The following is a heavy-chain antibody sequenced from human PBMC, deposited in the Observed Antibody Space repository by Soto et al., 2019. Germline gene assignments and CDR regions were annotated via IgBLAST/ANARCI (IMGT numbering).Heavy chain of an antibody. CDR3: ARGKVYDFWSGYLDSYGMDV. CDR1: GYTFTSYD. J-gene: IGHJ6*02. Sequence: VASVKVSCKASGYTFTSYDINWVRQATGQGLEWMGWMNPNSGNTGYAQKFQGRVTMTRNTSISTAYMELSSLRSEDTAVYYCARGKVYDFWSGYLDSYGMDVWGQGTTVTVSS. D-gene: IGHD3-3*01. V-gene: IGHV1-8*01. CDR2: MNPNSGNT.